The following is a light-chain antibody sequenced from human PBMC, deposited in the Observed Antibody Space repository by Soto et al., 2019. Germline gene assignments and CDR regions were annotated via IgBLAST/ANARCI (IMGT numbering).Light chain of an antibody. V-gene: IGLV1-40*01. CDR2: GNR. Sequence: QSVLTQPPSVSGAPGQRVTLSCTGNTSNLGAGYDVHWYQQLPGAAPKLVIFGNRNRPSGVPERFSGSKSGTSASLAITGLQSEDEADYYCQAYDYSLTASVFGGGTKLTVL. CDR3: QAYDYSLTASV. J-gene: IGLJ3*02. CDR1: TSNLGAGYD.